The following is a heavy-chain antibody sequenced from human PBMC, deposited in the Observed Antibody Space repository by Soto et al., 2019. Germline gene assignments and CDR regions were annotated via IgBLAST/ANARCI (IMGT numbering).Heavy chain of an antibody. CDR2: ITFRGVT. CDR1: GDSLSGYA. Sequence: PSETLSLTCDVHGDSLSGYAWSWIRQPPGKGVEWIGEITFRGVTNYHPALKSRLSMSVVTSKNRISLNVSSVTAADTALYFCARKLEASVRHVEWFSYKWFDPWGPGPRSPSPQ. J-gene: IGHJ5*02. V-gene: IGHV4-34*01. CDR3: ARKLEASVRHVEWFSYKWFDP. D-gene: IGHD3-9*01.